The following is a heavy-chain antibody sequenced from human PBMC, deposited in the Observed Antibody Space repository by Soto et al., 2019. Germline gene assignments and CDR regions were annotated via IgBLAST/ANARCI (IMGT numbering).Heavy chain of an antibody. D-gene: IGHD3-3*01. CDR1: GYTFTSYA. CDR2: INAGNGNT. Sequence: GASVKVSCKASGYTFTSYAMHWVRQAPGQRLEWMGWINAGNGNTKYSQKFQGRVTITRDTSASTAYMELSSLRSEDTAVYYCARSERSYDFWSGYGNFDYWGQGTPVTVSS. V-gene: IGHV1-3*01. CDR3: ARSERSYDFWSGYGNFDY. J-gene: IGHJ4*02.